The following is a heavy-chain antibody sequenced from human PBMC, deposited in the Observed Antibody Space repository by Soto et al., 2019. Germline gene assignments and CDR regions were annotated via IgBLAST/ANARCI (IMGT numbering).Heavy chain of an antibody. Sequence: SETLSLTCTVSGGSISSSDYYWGWIRQPPGKGLEWIGSIYYSGKTLYNPSLQSRVTISVDTSKNQFTLNLRSLTAADTAVYYCVRRSGLGSPNWFDPWGQGTLVTVSS. V-gene: IGHV4-39*01. CDR1: GGSISSSDYY. D-gene: IGHD3-10*01. CDR3: VRRSGLGSPNWFDP. J-gene: IGHJ5*02. CDR2: IYYSGKT.